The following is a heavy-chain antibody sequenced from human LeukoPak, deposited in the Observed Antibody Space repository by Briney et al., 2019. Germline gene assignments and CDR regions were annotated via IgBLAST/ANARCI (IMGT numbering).Heavy chain of an antibody. V-gene: IGHV3-7*01. CDR1: GFTFNTYW. CDR3: ARAGWNLFLNF. J-gene: IGHJ4*02. CDR2: IKEEGSEK. Sequence: GGSRRLSCAASGFTFNTYWMTWVRQAPGMGLEWVANIKEEGSEKNYVDSVKGRFTISRDNAKNSLYLQMNSLRAEDTAVYYCARAGWNLFLNFWGQGTLVTVSS. D-gene: IGHD1-7*01.